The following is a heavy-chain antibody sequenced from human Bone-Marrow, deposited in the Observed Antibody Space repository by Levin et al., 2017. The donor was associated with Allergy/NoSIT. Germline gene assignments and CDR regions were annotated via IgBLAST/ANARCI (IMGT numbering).Heavy chain of an antibody. J-gene: IGHJ4*02. CDR2: ISYDGSNK. Sequence: QPGGSLRLSCAASGFTFSSYGMHWVRQAPGKGLEWVAVISYDGSNKYYADSVKGRFTISRDNSKNTLYLQMNSLRAEDTAVYYCAKDHLFNVDSSTSVVGYWGQGTLVTVSS. D-gene: IGHD2-2*01. V-gene: IGHV3-30*18. CDR3: AKDHLFNVDSSTSVVGY. CDR1: GFTFSSYG.